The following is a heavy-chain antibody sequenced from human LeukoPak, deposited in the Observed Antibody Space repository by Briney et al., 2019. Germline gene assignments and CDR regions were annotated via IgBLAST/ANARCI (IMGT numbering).Heavy chain of an antibody. CDR2: IYYSGST. D-gene: IGHD4/OR15-4a*01. V-gene: IGHV4-30-4*01. Sequence: SETLSLTCTVSGGSISSSSYYWSWIRQPPGKGLEWIGYIYYSGSTYYNPSLKSRVTISVDTSKNQFSLKLSSVTAADTAVYYCARELSYFDYWGQGTLVTVSS. CDR1: GGSISSSSYY. J-gene: IGHJ4*02. CDR3: ARELSYFDY.